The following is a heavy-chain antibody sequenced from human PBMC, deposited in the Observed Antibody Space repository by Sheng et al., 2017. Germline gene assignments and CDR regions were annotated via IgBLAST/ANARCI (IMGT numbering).Heavy chain of an antibody. J-gene: IGHJ4*02. CDR2: ISGSSSTI. D-gene: IGHD3-9*01. CDR1: GFTFSSFG. Sequence: EVQLVESGGGLIQPGESLRLSCAASGFTFSSFGMNWVRQAPGKGLEWISFISGSSSTIHYADSVKGRFTISRDNDKNSLYLQMNSLRPEDTAVFYCARGNLWLDRLVTGPLDSWGQGTLVTVSS. V-gene: IGHV3-48*01. CDR3: ARGNLWLDRLVTGPLDS.